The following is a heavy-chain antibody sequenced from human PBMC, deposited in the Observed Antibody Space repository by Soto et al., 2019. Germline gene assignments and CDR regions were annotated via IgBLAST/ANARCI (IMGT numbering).Heavy chain of an antibody. CDR1: GFNFITYS. CDR2: ISSSAVYI. D-gene: IGHD3-22*01. J-gene: IGHJ4*02. CDR3: VRDGLDYYDTERLYFDN. V-gene: IGHV3-21*01. Sequence: EVQLVESGGAPVRPGGPLKHSFAASGFNFITYSLSWVRQAPGKGWEWVASISSSAVYIDYADSVKGRFTISRANANNSLYLQMNSLRAEDTATYYCVRDGLDYYDTERLYFDNWGQGTLVTVSS.